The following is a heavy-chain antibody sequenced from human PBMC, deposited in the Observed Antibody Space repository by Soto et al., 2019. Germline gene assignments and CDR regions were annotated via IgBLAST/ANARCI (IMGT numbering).Heavy chain of an antibody. V-gene: IGHV4-59*01. CDR2: VFYTGST. CDR3: ARSLTVTRFDQ. D-gene: IGHD4-17*01. CDR1: GGSMSNNS. J-gene: IGHJ4*02. Sequence: QVHLQESGPGLVKPSETLSLFCNVSGGSMSNNSWTWIRQAPGKGLVWIGYVFYTGSTNYNPSLKSRVSISVDTSKKYFSLRLNSVTAADTAVYYCARSLTVTRFDQWGQGTRVNVS.